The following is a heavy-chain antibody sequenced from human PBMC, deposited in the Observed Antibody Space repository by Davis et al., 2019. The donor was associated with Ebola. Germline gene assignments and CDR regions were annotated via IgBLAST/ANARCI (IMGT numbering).Heavy chain of an antibody. J-gene: IGHJ6*02. CDR2: LYYSGST. CDR3: ARDGGRYYYYGMDV. Sequence: MPSETLSLTCTVSGGSISSYYWSWIRQPPGKGLEWIGYLYYSGSTNYNPSLKSRVTISVDTSKNQFSLKLSSVTAADTAVYYCARDGGRYYYYGMDVWGQGTTVTVSS. CDR1: GGSISSYY. V-gene: IGHV4-59*12. D-gene: IGHD3-16*01.